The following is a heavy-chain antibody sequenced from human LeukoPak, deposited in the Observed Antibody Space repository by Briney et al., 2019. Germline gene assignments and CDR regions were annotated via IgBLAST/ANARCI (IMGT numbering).Heavy chain of an antibody. J-gene: IGHJ3*02. CDR3: ASGFYGAGHFDDDVFDI. Sequence: ASVKVSCKVSGYSLSELSIHWVRQVPGKGFTWMGGFDVEDVEIVYAQSFQGRVTMTEDTSTDTAYMELSRLTSEDTVVYYCASGFYGAGHFDDDVFDIWGQGTLVTVSS. V-gene: IGHV1-24*01. CDR1: GYSLSELS. CDR2: FDVEDVEI. D-gene: IGHD4/OR15-4a*01.